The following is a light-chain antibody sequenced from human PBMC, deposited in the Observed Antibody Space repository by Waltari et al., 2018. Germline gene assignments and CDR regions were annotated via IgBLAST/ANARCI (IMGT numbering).Light chain of an antibody. CDR2: ASS. CDR1: QVISSD. CDR3: QQLYSYPIT. J-gene: IGKJ4*01. Sequence: IQLTQSPSSLSASVGDRVTITCRASQVISSDLAWYQQKPGKAPKLLISASSTLQSGVPPRFSGSGSGTDFTLTISSLQPEDFATYYCQQLYSYPITFGGGTKVEIK. V-gene: IGKV1-9*01.